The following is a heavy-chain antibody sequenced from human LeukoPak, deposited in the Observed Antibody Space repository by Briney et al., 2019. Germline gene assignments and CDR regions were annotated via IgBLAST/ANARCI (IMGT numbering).Heavy chain of an antibody. CDR1: GYTFTTYW. CDR3: ARHLFPDYGDYADY. CDR2: IYPGDSDT. Sequence: GESLQISCKGSGYTFTTYWIGWMRQLPGKGLEWMGIIYPGDSDTRYSPSFQGQVTISADKSISTAYLQWSSLKASDTAIYYCARHLFPDYGDYADYWGQGTLVTVSS. D-gene: IGHD4-17*01. J-gene: IGHJ4*02. V-gene: IGHV5-51*01.